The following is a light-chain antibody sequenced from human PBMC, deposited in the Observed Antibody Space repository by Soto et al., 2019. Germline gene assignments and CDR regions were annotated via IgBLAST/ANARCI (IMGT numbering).Light chain of an antibody. CDR3: QQYGTSLLI. Sequence: EVVLTQSPGTLSLSPGERVTLSCRASQTVSSSYIAWYQQKPGQAPRLLIYAASSRATGIPDRFSGSGSGTDFSLTISRLEPEDFAVYYCQQYGTSLLIFGGGTKVAIK. J-gene: IGKJ4*01. CDR1: QTVSSSY. CDR2: AAS. V-gene: IGKV3-20*01.